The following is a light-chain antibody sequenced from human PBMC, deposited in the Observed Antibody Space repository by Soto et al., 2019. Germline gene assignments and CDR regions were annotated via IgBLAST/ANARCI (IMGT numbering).Light chain of an antibody. J-gene: IGLJ3*02. CDR2: YKSDSHK. CDR3: MIWHSSAWV. V-gene: IGLV5-45*01. Sequence: QTVVTQPASLSASPGASASLTCTLRSGINVGTYRIYWYQQKPGSPPQYLLRYKSDSHKQQGSGVPSRFSGCKDASANAGILLIAGLQSEDEADYYCMIWHSSAWVFGGGTKLTVL. CDR1: SGINVGTYR.